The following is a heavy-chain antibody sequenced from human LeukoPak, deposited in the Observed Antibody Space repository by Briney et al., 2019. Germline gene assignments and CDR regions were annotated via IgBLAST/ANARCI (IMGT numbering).Heavy chain of an antibody. J-gene: IGHJ4*02. CDR2: IYPGDSDT. CDR1: GYSFTSYW. CDR3: ARVSRTGGSITIFGVVTPYYFDY. D-gene: IGHD3-3*01. Sequence: GESLKISCKGSGYSFTSYWIGWVRQMPGKGLEWMGIIYPGDSDTRYSPSFQGQVTISADESISTAYLRWSSLKASDTAMYYCARVSRTGGSITIFGVVTPYYFDYWGQGTLVTVSS. V-gene: IGHV5-51*01.